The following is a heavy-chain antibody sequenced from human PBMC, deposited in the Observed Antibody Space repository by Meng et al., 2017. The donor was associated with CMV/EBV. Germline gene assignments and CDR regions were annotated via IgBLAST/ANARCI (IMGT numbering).Heavy chain of an antibody. CDR3: ARQYCSSTSCRRLNYYYYYGMDV. D-gene: IGHD2-2*01. Sequence: GESLKISWKGSGYRLTTYWIGWVRQMPGKGLEWMGIIYPGDSDTRYSPSFQGQATVSADKSISTAYLQWSSLKASNAAMYYCARQYCSSTSCRRLNYYYYYGMDVWGQGTTVTVSS. CDR1: GYRLTTYW. CDR2: IYPGDSDT. J-gene: IGHJ6*02. V-gene: IGHV5-51*01.